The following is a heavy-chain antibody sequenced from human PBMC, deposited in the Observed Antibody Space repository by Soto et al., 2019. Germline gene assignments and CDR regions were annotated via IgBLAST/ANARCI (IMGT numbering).Heavy chain of an antibody. J-gene: IGHJ4*02. CDR2: LDYSGST. CDR3: ARRYNYGADY. V-gene: IGHV4-39*01. D-gene: IGHD5-18*01. CDR1: GGSISSTDYY. Sequence: SETLSLTCSVSGGSISSTDYYWGWIRQPPGKGLEWIGSLDYSGSTYYNPSLKSRVTISIDTSKNQFSLKLSSVTAADTAVYYCARRYNYGADYWGQGTLVTVS.